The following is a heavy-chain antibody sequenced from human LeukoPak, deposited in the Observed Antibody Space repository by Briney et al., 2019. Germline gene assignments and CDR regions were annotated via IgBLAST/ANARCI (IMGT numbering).Heavy chain of an antibody. CDR2: IYYSGST. CDR3: ARNSGTNDAFDI. Sequence: SQTLSLTCTVSGGSISSGGYYWSWIRQHPGKGLEWIGYIYYSGSTYYNPSLKSRVTISVDTSKNQFSLKLSSVTAADTAVYYCARNSGTNDAFDIWGQGTMVAVSS. D-gene: IGHD4-23*01. V-gene: IGHV4-31*03. CDR1: GGSISSGGYY. J-gene: IGHJ3*02.